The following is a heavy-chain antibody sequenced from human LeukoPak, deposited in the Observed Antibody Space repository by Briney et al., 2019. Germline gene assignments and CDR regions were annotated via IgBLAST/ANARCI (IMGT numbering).Heavy chain of an antibody. Sequence: ASVKVSCKASGCPFTNYAMNWVRQAPGQGLEYIGWINTNTGNPTYAQGFTGRFVFSLDTSVSTAYLQISSLVPDDTAVYFCARGDWHHSGSYSYYYYIDVWGKGTTVTVSS. V-gene: IGHV7-4-1*02. D-gene: IGHD1-26*01. CDR2: INTNTGNP. J-gene: IGHJ6*03. CDR3: ARGDWHHSGSYSYYYYIDV. CDR1: GCPFTNYA.